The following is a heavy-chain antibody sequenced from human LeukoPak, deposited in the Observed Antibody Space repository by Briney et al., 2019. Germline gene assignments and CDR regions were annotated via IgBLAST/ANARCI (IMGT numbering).Heavy chain of an antibody. V-gene: IGHV4-30-4*01. J-gene: IGHJ5*02. CDR2: MYYSGST. CDR3: ARPYYYDSRIDP. Sequence: SSQTLSLTCTVSGGSISSGDYYWRWIRQPPGKGLEWIAYMYYSGSTYYNPSLKSRVTMSADTSKNQLSLKLSSVTAADTAVYYCARPYYYDSRIDPWGQGILVTVSS. CDR1: GGSISSGDYY. D-gene: IGHD3-22*01.